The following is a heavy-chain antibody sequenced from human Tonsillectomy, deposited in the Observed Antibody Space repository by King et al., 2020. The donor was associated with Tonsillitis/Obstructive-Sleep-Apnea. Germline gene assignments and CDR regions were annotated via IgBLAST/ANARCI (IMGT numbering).Heavy chain of an antibody. V-gene: IGHV4-4*02. CDR3: ARGGFYGSGSPALYFDY. CDR1: GGSISSTNW. Sequence: QLQESGPGLVKPSGTLSLTCGVSGGSISSTNWWIWVRQPPGKGLEWIGEIFHSGSTSYNPSLKSRVTISLDKSKNQFSLKLRSVTAADTALYSWARGGFYGSGSPALYFDYWGQGTLVTVSS. CDR2: IFHSGST. D-gene: IGHD3-10*01. J-gene: IGHJ4*02.